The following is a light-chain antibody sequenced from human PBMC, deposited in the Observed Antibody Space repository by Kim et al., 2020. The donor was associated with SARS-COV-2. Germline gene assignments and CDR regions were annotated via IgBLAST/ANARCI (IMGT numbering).Light chain of an antibody. Sequence: QSALTQPASVSGSPGQSITISCAGTSSDIGSFDFVSWYQQHPGKAPKLIIYEVNKRPSGTSNRFSGSKSGNTASLTISGLQAEDETDYYCCSYAGNSAFVFGGGTKLTVL. J-gene: IGLJ3*02. V-gene: IGLV2-23*02. CDR2: EVN. CDR1: SSDIGSFDF. CDR3: CSYAGNSAFV.